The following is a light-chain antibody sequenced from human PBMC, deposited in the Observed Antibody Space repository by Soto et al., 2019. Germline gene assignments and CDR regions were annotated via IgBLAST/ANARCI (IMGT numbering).Light chain of an antibody. J-gene: IGKJ4*01. V-gene: IGKV1-5*03. Sequence: DIQMTQSPSTLSASVGDRVTITCRASQSISSWLAWYQQKPGKAPKLLIYKGSSLESGVHSRFSGSGSGTEFTLTISSLQPDDFATYYCQQYNSYPLTFGGGTKVEIK. CDR3: QQYNSYPLT. CDR1: QSISSW. CDR2: KGS.